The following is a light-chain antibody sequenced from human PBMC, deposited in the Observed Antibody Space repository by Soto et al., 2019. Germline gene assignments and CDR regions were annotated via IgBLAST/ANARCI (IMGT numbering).Light chain of an antibody. V-gene: IGKV3-15*01. Sequence: ETVMTQSPAALSVSPGERATLSCRASQSVNSNLAWYQQKLGQAPRVLIYGASTRATGIPDRFSGSGSGTEFTLTISSLQSEDFAVYYCQQYNNWPSWTFGQGTKV. CDR1: QSVNSN. CDR3: QQYNNWPSWT. J-gene: IGKJ1*01. CDR2: GAS.